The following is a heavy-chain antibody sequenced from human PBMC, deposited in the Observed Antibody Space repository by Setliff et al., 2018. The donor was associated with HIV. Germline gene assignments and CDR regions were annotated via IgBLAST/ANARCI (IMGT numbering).Heavy chain of an antibody. CDR2: ISVYNGNT. V-gene: IGHV1-18*01. J-gene: IGHJ3*01. CDR3: ARNYGSGSYYQRDAFDV. D-gene: IGHD3-10*01. CDR1: GYTFTSYG. Sequence: GASVKVSCKASGYTFTSYGITWVRQAPGQGLEWMGWISVYNGNTNYAQKLQGRVTMTTDTSTSTAYMELRSLRSDDTAVYYCARNYGSGSYYQRDAFDVWGQGTMVTVSS.